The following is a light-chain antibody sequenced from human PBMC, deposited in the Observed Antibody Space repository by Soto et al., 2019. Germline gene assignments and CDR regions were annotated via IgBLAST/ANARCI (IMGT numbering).Light chain of an antibody. CDR3: QQYMRSPSGLT. CDR1: QSVSSNY. V-gene: IGKV3-20*01. Sequence: ETVLTQSPGTLSLSPGERATLSCRASQSVSSNYLAWYQQKAGQAPRLLIYEATSRATGIPDRFSGSGSGTDFTLTISRLEPEDFAVYYCQQYMRSPSGLTFGGGTKVEIK. J-gene: IGKJ4*01. CDR2: EAT.